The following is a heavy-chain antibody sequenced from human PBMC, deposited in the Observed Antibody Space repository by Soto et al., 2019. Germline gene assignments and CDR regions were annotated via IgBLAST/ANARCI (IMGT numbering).Heavy chain of an antibody. Sequence: GGSLRLSCAASGFTFSSYGMHWVRQAPGKGLEWVAVISYDGSNKYYADSVKGRFTISRDNSKNTLYLQMNSLRAEDTAVYYCAKAIVVVVAATPLDVDYWGQGTLVTVS. CDR3: AKAIVVVVAATPLDVDY. J-gene: IGHJ4*02. CDR2: ISYDGSNK. D-gene: IGHD2-15*01. CDR1: GFTFSSYG. V-gene: IGHV3-30*18.